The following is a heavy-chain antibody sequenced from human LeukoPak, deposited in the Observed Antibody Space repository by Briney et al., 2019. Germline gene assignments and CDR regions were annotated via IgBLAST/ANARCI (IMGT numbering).Heavy chain of an antibody. D-gene: IGHD6-13*01. Sequence: TGGSLTLSCVASGFPFNNAWMSWVRQAPGKGLEWVGRIKSKADGGTIDYAAPVKGRFTISRDDSKNTLYLQMNTLRADDTAVYYCVRDGYSSSSNWFDPWGQGTLVTVSS. CDR2: IKSKADGGTI. J-gene: IGHJ5*02. V-gene: IGHV3-15*01. CDR3: VRDGYSSSSNWFDP. CDR1: GFPFNNAW.